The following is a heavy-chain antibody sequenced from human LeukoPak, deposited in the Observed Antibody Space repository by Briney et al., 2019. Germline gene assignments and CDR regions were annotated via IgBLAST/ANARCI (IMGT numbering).Heavy chain of an antibody. CDR2: IYYTGNT. CDR1: GGSIGGYY. D-gene: IGHD1-26*01. CDR3: ARDQRTVGYYGMDV. Sequence: SETLSLTCAVSGGSIGGYYWNWIRQSPEKGLECIGYIYYTGNTDYNPSLKSRVTISVDTSKNQFSLKLSSVTAADTAVYYCARDQRTVGYYGMDVWGRGTTVTVSS. J-gene: IGHJ6*02. V-gene: IGHV4-59*01.